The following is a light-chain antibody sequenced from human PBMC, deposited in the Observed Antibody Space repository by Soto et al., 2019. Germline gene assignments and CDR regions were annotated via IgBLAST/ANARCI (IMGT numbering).Light chain of an antibody. J-gene: IGLJ3*02. CDR3: AAWDDSLSAPV. CDR1: SSNIGSNY. V-gene: IGLV1-47*01. CDR2: RNN. Sequence: HSVLTQPPSASGTPGQRVTISCSGSSSNIGSNYVYWYQQLPGTAPKLLIYRNNQRPSGVPDRFSGSKSGTSASLAISGLRSEDEADYYCAAWDDSLSAPVFGGGTKLTVL.